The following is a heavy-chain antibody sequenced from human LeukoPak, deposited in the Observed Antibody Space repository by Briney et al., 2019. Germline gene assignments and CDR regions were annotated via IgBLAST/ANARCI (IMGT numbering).Heavy chain of an antibody. V-gene: IGHV4-34*01. D-gene: IGHD5-18*01. CDR1: GWSFSGYY. Sequence: SETLSLTCAVYGWSFSGYYWSWIRQPPGKGLEWIGEINHSGSTNYNPSLKSRVTISVDTSKNQFSLKLSSVTAADTAVYYCARARGYSYGLYYYYYGMDVWGQGTTVTVSS. CDR3: ARARGYSYGLYYYYYGMDV. CDR2: INHSGST. J-gene: IGHJ6*02.